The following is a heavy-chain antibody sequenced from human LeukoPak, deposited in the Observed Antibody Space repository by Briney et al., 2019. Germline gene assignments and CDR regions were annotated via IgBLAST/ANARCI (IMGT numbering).Heavy chain of an antibody. D-gene: IGHD3-22*01. J-gene: IGHJ4*02. CDR3: ARLYYESSGYWVFDY. V-gene: IGHV4-59*08. CDR1: GGSISSTY. Sequence: SETLSLTCTVSGGSISSTYWSWIRQPSGKGLEYIGYIYHSGSTNYNPSLKSRVTISLDTSKSQFSLRLSSVTAADTAVYYCARLYYESSGYWVFDYWGQGTLVAVSS. CDR2: IYHSGST.